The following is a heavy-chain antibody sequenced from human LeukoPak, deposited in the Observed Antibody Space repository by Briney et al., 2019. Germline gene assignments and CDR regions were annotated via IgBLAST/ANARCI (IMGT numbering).Heavy chain of an antibody. V-gene: IGHV3-23*01. CDR1: GFTFSSYT. J-gene: IGHJ4*02. Sequence: PGGSLRLSCAASGFTFSSYTMTWVRQAPGKGLEWVSAISGSGGSTYYADSVKGRFTISRDNSKNTLYLQMNSLRAEDTAVYYCAKVIREVDMSYDYWGQGALVTVSS. D-gene: IGHD5-24*01. CDR3: AKVIREVDMSYDY. CDR2: ISGSGGST.